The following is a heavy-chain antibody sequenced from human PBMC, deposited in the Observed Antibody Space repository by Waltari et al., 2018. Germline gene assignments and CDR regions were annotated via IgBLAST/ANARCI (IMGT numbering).Heavy chain of an antibody. V-gene: IGHV3-23*01. CDR2: ITASADNT. J-gene: IGHJ4*02. D-gene: IGHD3-16*01. CDR1: GFDFSSYA. Sequence: EVQLLESGGDLVKPGGSLRLSCKVSGFDFSSYAMTWVRQAPGKGPEWVSSITASADNTHYADSLKARFTISRDNSKSTLYLQMNSLRAEDTAVYYCVSFQTNYDFRHDYWGQGTLVTVSS. CDR3: VSFQTNYDFRHDY.